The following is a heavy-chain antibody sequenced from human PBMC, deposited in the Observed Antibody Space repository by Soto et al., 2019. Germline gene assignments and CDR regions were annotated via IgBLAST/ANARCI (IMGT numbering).Heavy chain of an antibody. Sequence: EVQLLESGGGLVQPGGSLRLSCAASGFTFSSYAMSWVRQAPGKGLEWVSAISGSGGSTYYADSVKGRLTISRDNSKNTLYLQMNSLRAEDTAVYYCAKDLSGYDILTGYYYFDYWGQGTLVTVSS. J-gene: IGHJ4*02. CDR3: AKDLSGYDILTGYYYFDY. CDR2: ISGSGGST. V-gene: IGHV3-23*01. CDR1: GFTFSSYA. D-gene: IGHD3-9*01.